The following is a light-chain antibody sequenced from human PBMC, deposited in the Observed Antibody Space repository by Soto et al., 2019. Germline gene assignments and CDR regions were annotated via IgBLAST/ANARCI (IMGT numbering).Light chain of an antibody. CDR1: KNVVGGYDY. J-gene: IGLJ1*01. V-gene: IGLV2-14*03. Sequence: PSAVNPTPGATIAIPCTLAKNVVGGYDYVSWYQQHPGKAPKLMIYDVSNRPSGVSNRFSGSKSDNTASLTISGLQAEDEADYYCSSYTSSSTYVFGTGTKVTVL. CDR3: SSYTSSSTYV. CDR2: DVS.